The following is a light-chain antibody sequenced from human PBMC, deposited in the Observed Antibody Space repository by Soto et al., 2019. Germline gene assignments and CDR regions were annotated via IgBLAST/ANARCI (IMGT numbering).Light chain of an antibody. CDR1: QSLVHGDGNTY. Sequence: DIVMTQTPLSSPVTLGQPASISCRSSQSLVHGDGNTYLSWLQQRPGQPPRLLIYKISKRSSGVPDRFSGRGAGTDFTLKISKVEAEDVGVYYCMQATQFPGTFGQGTRLEIK. CDR2: KIS. V-gene: IGKV2-24*01. CDR3: MQATQFPGT. J-gene: IGKJ2*01.